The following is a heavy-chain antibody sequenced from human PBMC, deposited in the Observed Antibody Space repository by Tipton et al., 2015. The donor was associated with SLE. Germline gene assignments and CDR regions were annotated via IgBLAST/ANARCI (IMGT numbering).Heavy chain of an antibody. V-gene: IGHV3-7*01. CDR1: GFSFSDYW. CDR3: ARDLYDY. J-gene: IGHJ4*02. Sequence: SLRLSCAASGFSFSDYWMSWVRQAPGKGLEWVANIKPGSETYYVDSVKGRFTISRDNAKSSLYLQMNSLRVEDTAVYYCARDLYDYWGQGTLVTVSS. D-gene: IGHD2-8*01. CDR2: IKPGSET.